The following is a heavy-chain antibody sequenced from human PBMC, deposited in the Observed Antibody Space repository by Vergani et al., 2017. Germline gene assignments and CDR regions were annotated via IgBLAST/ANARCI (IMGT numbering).Heavy chain of an antibody. CDR3: AARPFYESSGYYYVGYFQH. CDR2: IYYSGST. Sequence: QVQLQESGPGLVKPSETLSLTCTVSGGSISGYFWSWIRQPPGKGLEWIGYIYYSGSTNYHPSLKSRVTISVDTSKNQFSLKLGSVTAADTAVYYCAARPFYESSGYYYVGYFQHWGQGTLVTVSS. V-gene: IGHV4-59*01. D-gene: IGHD3-22*01. J-gene: IGHJ1*01. CDR1: GGSISGYF.